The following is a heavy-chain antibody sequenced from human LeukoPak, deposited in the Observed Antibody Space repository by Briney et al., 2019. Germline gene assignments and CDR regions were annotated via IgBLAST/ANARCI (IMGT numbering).Heavy chain of an antibody. J-gene: IGHJ4*02. CDR1: GFTFSNYW. V-gene: IGHV3-74*01. CDR2: IHSDGRTT. D-gene: IGHD5-12*01. CDR3: ARDVRWLRFLFEY. Sequence: GGSLRLSCAASGFTFSNYWMHWVRLAPGKGLVWVSRIHSDGRTTDYADSVKGRFTISRDNAKNTLYLQMNSLRNDDTAVYYCARDVRWLRFLFEYWGQGTLVTVS.